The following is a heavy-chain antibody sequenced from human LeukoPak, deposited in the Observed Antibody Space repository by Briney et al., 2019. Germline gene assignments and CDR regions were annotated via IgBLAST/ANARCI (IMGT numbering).Heavy chain of an antibody. Sequence: SGTLSLTCAVSGGPFSGYFWNWIRQPPGKPLEWIGEINDRGITNYNPSLKSRVTISVDTSRNQFSLKLTSVTAADTAVYYCARDPTTVVTVPYYFDDWGQGTLVTVSS. J-gene: IGHJ4*02. CDR2: INDRGIT. V-gene: IGHV4-34*01. D-gene: IGHD4-23*01. CDR3: ARDPTTVVTVPYYFDD. CDR1: GGPFSGYF.